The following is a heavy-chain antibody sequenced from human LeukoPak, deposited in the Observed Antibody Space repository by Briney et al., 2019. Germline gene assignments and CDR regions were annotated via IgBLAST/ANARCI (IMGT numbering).Heavy chain of an antibody. V-gene: IGHV6-1*01. J-gene: IGHJ4*02. Sequence: SQTFSLTCGISGDSVSSNSAAWNWIRQSPSRGLEWLGRTYYRSKWFINYAPSVKSRVIINPDTPKNQVSLQLNSVTPEDTAVYYCTRSDCSSGRCPGFDNWGQGTLVTVSS. CDR1: GDSVSSNSAA. CDR2: TYYRSKWFI. D-gene: IGHD6-19*01. CDR3: TRSDCSSGRCPGFDN.